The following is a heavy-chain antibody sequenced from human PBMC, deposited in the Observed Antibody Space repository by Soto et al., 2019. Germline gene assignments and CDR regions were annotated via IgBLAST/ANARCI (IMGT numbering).Heavy chain of an antibody. CDR3: ARDRGGYGWFDP. CDR1: GGSISSGGYY. D-gene: IGHD5-12*01. J-gene: IGHJ5*02. Sequence: SETLSLTSTVSGGSISSGGYYWSWIRQHPGKGLEYIGYIYYSGGTYSNPSLRSRVTISVDTSKNQFSLKLSSVTAADTAVYYCARDRGGYGWFDPWGHGTLVTVSS. V-gene: IGHV4-31*03. CDR2: IYYSGGT.